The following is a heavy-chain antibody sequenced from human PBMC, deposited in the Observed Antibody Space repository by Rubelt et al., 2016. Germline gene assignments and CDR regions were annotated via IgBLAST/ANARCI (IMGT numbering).Heavy chain of an antibody. Sequence: DSRGGLVQPGGSLRLSCAASELTSLTPSGFWMHWVRQAPGMGLVWVARINSDGSSSSYADYVKGRFTISRDNAKNTLYLQMDSLRADDTAVYYCAADPGHIVGATKVVPLGKRGGSRVDLDAFDIWGQGTMVTVSS. V-gene: IGHV3-74*02. J-gene: IGHJ3*02. CDR2: INSDGSSS. D-gene: IGHD1-26*01. CDR1: ELTSLTPSGFW. CDR3: AADPGHIVGATKVVPLGKRGGSRVDLDAFDI.